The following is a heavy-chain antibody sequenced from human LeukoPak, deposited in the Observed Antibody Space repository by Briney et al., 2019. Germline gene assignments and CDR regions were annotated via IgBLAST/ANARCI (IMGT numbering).Heavy chain of an antibody. CDR3: ARDGGIAAAEPFDY. CDR1: GGSISSYY. CDR2: IYYSRST. J-gene: IGHJ4*02. D-gene: IGHD6-13*01. Sequence: SETLSLTCTVSGGSISSYYWSWIRQPPGKGLEWVGYIYYSRSTNYNPSLKSRVTISVDTSKNQFSLKLSSVTAADTAVYYCARDGGIAAAEPFDYWGQGTLVTVSS. V-gene: IGHV4-59*01.